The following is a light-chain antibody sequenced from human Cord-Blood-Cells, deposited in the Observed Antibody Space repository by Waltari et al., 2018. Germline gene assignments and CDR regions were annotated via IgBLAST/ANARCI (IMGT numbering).Light chain of an antibody. J-gene: IGLJ2*01. Sequence: QSALTQPASVSGSPGQSITISCTGTSSDVGGYNYVSWYQQHPDKAPKLVIYDVSNRPSGVSNRFSGSKSCNTASLTISGLQAEDEADYYCSSYTSSSTLFGGGTKLTVL. V-gene: IGLV2-14*01. CDR1: SSDVGGYNY. CDR2: DVS. CDR3: SSYTSSSTL.